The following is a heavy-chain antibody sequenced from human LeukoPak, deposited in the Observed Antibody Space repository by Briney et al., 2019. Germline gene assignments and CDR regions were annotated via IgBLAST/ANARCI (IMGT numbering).Heavy chain of an antibody. J-gene: IGHJ4*02. Sequence: GGSLRLSCAASGFTVSSNYMSWVRQAPGKGLEWVSVIYSGGSTYYADSVKGRFTISRDNSKNTLYLQMNSLRAEDTAVYYCARVIYCGGDCQGLDYWGQGTLVTVSS. D-gene: IGHD2-21*02. CDR1: GFTVSSNY. CDR3: ARVIYCGGDCQGLDY. CDR2: IYSGGST. V-gene: IGHV3-66*01.